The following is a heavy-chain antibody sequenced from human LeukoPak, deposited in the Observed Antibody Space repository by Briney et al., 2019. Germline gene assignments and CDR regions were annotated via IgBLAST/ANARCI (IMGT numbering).Heavy chain of an antibody. D-gene: IGHD2-15*01. CDR2: ISTSSAVM. V-gene: IGHV3-48*01. CDR1: GFTFSSYS. J-gene: IGHJ5*01. Sequence: GRSLRLSCAASGFTFSSYSISWVCQPPGKGLEWVSYISTSSAVMYYADSVKGRFTISRDDARNSVSLQMNSLRADDTAVYYCARDVGYCSGGSCYRWFASWGQGTLVIVSS. CDR3: ARDVGYCSGGSCYRWFAS.